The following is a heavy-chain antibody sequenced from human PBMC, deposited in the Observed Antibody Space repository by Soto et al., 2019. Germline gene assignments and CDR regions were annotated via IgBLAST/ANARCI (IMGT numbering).Heavy chain of an antibody. V-gene: IGHV3-48*02. J-gene: IGHJ4*02. D-gene: IGHD3-10*01. CDR1: GFTFSSYS. CDR2: ISSGSKTI. CDR3: AREDILGVRSFDY. Sequence: ESVGGLVQRGGSLRLSCAASGFTFSSYSVNWVRQAPGKGLEWVSYISSGSKTIYYADSVKGRFTVSRDNAKNSQYLQMNSLTDEDTAVYYCAREDILGVRSFDYWGRGTLVTVSS.